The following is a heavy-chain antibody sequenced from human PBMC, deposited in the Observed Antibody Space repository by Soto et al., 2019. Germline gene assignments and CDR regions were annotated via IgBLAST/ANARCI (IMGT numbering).Heavy chain of an antibody. CDR1: RRSISGYY. CDR3: ARGSGYDLDAFDI. CDR2: IYYSCSS. J-gene: IGHJ3*02. Sequence: SETLSVRCNVSRRSISGYYWRWIRHPPGKGLEWIGYIYYSCSSNLNPPLKSRVTISVDTSKNKFSLKLSSVTAADTAVYYCARGSGYDLDAFDIWGQGTMVTVSS. D-gene: IGHD5-12*01. V-gene: IGHV4-59*01.